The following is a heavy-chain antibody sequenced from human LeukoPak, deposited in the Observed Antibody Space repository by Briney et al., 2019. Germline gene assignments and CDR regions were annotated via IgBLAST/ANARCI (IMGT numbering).Heavy chain of an antibody. CDR3: ARASFWSVYPGDP. J-gene: IGHJ5*02. CDR2: IYSGGST. Sequence: PGGSLRLSCAASGFTVSSNYMSWVRQAPGKGLEWVSVIYSGGSTYYADSVKGRFTISRDNSKNTLYLQMNSLRAEDTAVYYCARASFWSVYPGDPWGQGTLVTVSS. D-gene: IGHD3-3*01. V-gene: IGHV3-53*01. CDR1: GFTVSSNY.